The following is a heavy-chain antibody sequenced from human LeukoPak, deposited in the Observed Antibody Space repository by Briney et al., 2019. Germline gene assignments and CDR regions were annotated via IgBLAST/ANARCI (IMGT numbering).Heavy chain of an antibody. CDR3: AKITYYDILTGYLVAPYFDY. V-gene: IGHV3-23*01. J-gene: IGHJ4*02. CDR1: GFTFSSYA. Sequence: GGSLRLSCAASGFTFSSYAMSWVRQAPGKGLEWVSAISGSGGSTYYADSVKGRFTISRDNSRNTLYLQMNSLRAEDTAVYYCAKITYYDILTGYLVAPYFDYWGQGTLVTVSS. CDR2: ISGSGGST. D-gene: IGHD3-9*01.